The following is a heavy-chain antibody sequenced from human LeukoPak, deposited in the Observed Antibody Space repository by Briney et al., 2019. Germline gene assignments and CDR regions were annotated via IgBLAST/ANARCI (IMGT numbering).Heavy chain of an antibody. D-gene: IGHD1-26*01. CDR2: ISAYNGNT. CDR1: GYTFTSYG. V-gene: IGHV1-18*01. J-gene: IGHJ6*02. CDR3: ARVYRWELLIYYYYYGMDV. Sequence: ASVKVSCKASGYTFTSYGISWVRQAPGQGLEWMGWISAYNGNTNYAQKLQGRVTTTTDTSTSTAYMELRSLRSDDTAVYYCARVYRWELLIYYYYYGMDVWGQGTTVTVSS.